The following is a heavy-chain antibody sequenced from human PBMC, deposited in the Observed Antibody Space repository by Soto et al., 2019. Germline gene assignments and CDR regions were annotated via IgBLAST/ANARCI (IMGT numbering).Heavy chain of an antibody. CDR2: ISYDGSKK. J-gene: IGHJ5*02. Sequence: QAQLVESGGGVVQPGRSLRLSCAASGFTFSHYAMHWVRQAPGKGLEWVAIISYDGSKKYYGDSVKGRFTISRDNSKNTLYRQLNSLRGEDTAVYYFARDVAGKNYFDPWGQGTPVTFSS. CDR1: GFTFSHYA. D-gene: IGHD1-7*01. V-gene: IGHV3-30-3*01. CDR3: ARDVAGKNYFDP.